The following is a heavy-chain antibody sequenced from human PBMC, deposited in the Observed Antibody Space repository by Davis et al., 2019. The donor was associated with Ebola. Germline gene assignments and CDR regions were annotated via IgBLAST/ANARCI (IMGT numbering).Heavy chain of an antibody. V-gene: IGHV4-39*07. CDR1: GGSISSGGYY. CDR3: ARTPYCSGGSCFYYYYYGMDV. Sequence: GSLRLSCTVSGGSISSGGYYWSWIRQPPGKGLEWIGEINHSGSTNYNPSLKSRVTISVDTSKNQFSLKLSSVTAADTAVYYCARTPYCSGGSCFYYYYYGMDVWGQGTTVTVSS. J-gene: IGHJ6*02. D-gene: IGHD2-15*01. CDR2: INHSGST.